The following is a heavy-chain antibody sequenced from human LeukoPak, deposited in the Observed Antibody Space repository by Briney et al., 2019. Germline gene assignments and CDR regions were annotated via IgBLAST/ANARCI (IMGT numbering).Heavy chain of an antibody. CDR1: GGTFSSYA. Sequence: GSSVKVACKASGGTFSSYAISWVRQAPGQGLEWMGGIIPIFGTANYAQKFQGRVTITTDESTSTTYMELSSLRSEDTAVYYCAKFRDSYGRNYRGQGTLVTVSS. CDR2: IIPIFGTA. CDR3: AKFRDSYGRNY. D-gene: IGHD3-10*01. J-gene: IGHJ4*02. V-gene: IGHV1-69*05.